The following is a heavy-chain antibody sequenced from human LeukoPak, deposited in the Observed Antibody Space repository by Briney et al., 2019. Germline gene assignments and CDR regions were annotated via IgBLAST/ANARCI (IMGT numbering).Heavy chain of an antibody. J-gene: IGHJ4*02. Sequence: ASVKVSCKASGYTFTSYGISWVRQAPGQGLEWMGWISAYNGNTNYAQKLQGRVTMTTDTSTSTAYMELRSLRSDDTAVYYCARAPGYSSSWTVHFDYWGQGTLVTVSS. CDR1: GYTFTSYG. V-gene: IGHV1-18*01. CDR3: ARAPGYSSSWTVHFDY. CDR2: ISAYNGNT. D-gene: IGHD6-13*01.